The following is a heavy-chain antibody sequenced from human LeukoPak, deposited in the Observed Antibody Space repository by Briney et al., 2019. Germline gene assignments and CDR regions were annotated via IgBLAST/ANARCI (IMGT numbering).Heavy chain of an antibody. V-gene: IGHV3-30*04. J-gene: IGHJ3*02. CDR2: ISYDGSSK. CDR3: ARARSSYGYGDAFDI. CDR1: GFTFSTYA. Sequence: QPGRSLRLSCAASGFTFSTYAMHWVRQAPGKGLEWVAVISYDGSSKYYADSAKGRFTISRDNSKNTLYLQMNSLRAEDTAVYYCARARSSYGYGDAFDIWGQGTMVTVSS. D-gene: IGHD5-18*01.